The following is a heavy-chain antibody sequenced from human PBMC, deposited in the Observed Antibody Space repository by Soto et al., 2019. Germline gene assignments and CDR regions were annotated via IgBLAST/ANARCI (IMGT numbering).Heavy chain of an antibody. J-gene: IGHJ3*01. D-gene: IGHD4-4*01. CDR1: GGSISSSSYY. Sequence: QLQLQESGPGLVKPSETLSLTCTVSGGSISSSSYYWGWIRQPPGKGLEWIGSIYYSGSTYYNPSLKSRVTRSVDTSKNQFSLTLSSVTAADTAVYYCASSNDVRDDDAFDLWGQGTMVTVSS. V-gene: IGHV4-39*01. CDR2: IYYSGST. CDR3: ASSNDVRDDDAFDL.